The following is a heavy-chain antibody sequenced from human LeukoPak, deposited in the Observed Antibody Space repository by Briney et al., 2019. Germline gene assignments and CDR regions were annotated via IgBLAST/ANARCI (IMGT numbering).Heavy chain of an antibody. CDR2: ISSSSSYI. CDR1: AFTFSSYS. D-gene: IGHD4-17*01. V-gene: IGHV3-21*01. CDR3: ARGLYGDFDY. Sequence: GGSLRLSCAASAFTFSSYSMNWVPQAPGKGLEWVSSISSSSSYIYYADSGKGRFTISRDNAKNSLYLQMDSLTAEDTAVYYCARGLYGDFDYWGQGTLVTVSS. J-gene: IGHJ4*02.